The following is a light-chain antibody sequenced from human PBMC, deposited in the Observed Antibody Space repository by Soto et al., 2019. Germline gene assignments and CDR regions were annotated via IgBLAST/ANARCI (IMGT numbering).Light chain of an antibody. J-gene: IGLJ3*02. V-gene: IGLV6-57*02. CDR2: EDN. CDR3: QSYDSSIRV. Sequence: NFMLTQPHSVSESPGKTVTISCTGSSGSIASNYVQWYQQRPGSAPTTVIYEDNQRPSGVPDRFSGSIDSSSNSASLTISGLKTEDEADYYCQSYDSSIRVFGGGTKLTVL. CDR1: SGSIASNY.